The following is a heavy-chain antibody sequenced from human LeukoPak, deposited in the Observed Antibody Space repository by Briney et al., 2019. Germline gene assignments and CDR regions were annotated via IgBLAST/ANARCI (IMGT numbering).Heavy chain of an antibody. CDR1: GFTFSSYG. V-gene: IGHV3-30*18. CDR2: ISYDGSNK. CDR3: AKVGLPSGMDV. Sequence: GGSLRLSCAASGFTFSSYGMHLVRQAPGKGLEWVAVISYDGSNKYYADSVKGRFTISRDNSKNTLYLQMNSLRAEDTAVYYCAKVGLPSGMDVWGQGTTVTVSS. J-gene: IGHJ6*02.